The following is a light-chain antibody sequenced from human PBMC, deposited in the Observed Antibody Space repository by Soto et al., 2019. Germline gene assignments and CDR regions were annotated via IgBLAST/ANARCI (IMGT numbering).Light chain of an antibody. V-gene: IGLV1-47*01. CDR2: RNN. J-gene: IGLJ3*02. Sequence: QSVLTQPPSASGTPGQRVAISCSGSSPNIGSNFAYWYQHFPGTAPKLLILRNNQRPSGVPDRFSASKSGTSASLSISGLRPEDEADYYCAAWDDSLKSEVFGGGTKVTVL. CDR3: AAWDDSLKSEV. CDR1: SPNIGSNF.